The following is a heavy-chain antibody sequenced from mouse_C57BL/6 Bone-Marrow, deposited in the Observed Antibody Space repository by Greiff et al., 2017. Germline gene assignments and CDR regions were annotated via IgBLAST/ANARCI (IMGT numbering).Heavy chain of an antibody. CDR2: INPSSGYT. D-gene: IGHD1-1*01. CDR3: AREIYYYGSSYVGGAMDY. CDR1: GYTFTSYW. J-gene: IGHJ4*01. V-gene: IGHV1-7*01. Sequence: QVHVKQSGAELAKPGASVKLSCKASGYTFTSYWMHWVKQRPGQGLEWMGYINPSSGYTKYNQTFKDKATLTADKSSSTAYMQLSSLTYEESAVYYCAREIYYYGSSYVGGAMDYWGQGTSVTVSS.